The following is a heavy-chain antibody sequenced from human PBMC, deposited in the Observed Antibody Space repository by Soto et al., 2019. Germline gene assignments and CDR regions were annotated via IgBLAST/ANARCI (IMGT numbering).Heavy chain of an antibody. V-gene: IGHV3-48*02. CDR3: ARPEYSSSSYGMDV. Sequence: GGSLRLSCAASGFTFSSYSMNWVRQAQGKGLEWVSYISSSSSTIYYADPVKGRFTISRDNAKNSLYLQMNSLRDEDTAVYYCARPEYSSSSYGMDVWGQGTTVTVSS. J-gene: IGHJ6*02. CDR1: GFTFSSYS. D-gene: IGHD6-6*01. CDR2: ISSSSSTI.